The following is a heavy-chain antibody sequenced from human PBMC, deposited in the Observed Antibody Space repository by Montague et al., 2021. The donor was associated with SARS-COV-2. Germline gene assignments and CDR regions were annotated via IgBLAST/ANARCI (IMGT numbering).Heavy chain of an antibody. V-gene: IGHV4-34*01. CDR3: ASLTLGYCSSTSCYSDWFDP. Sequence: SETLSLTCAAYGGSFSGYYWSWIRQPPGKGLEWIGEINHSGSTNYNPSLKSRVTISVDTSKNQFSLKLGSVTAADTAVYYCASLTLGYCSSTSCYSDWFDPWGQGTLVTVS. CDR1: GGSFSGYY. J-gene: IGHJ5*02. D-gene: IGHD2-2*02. CDR2: INHSGST.